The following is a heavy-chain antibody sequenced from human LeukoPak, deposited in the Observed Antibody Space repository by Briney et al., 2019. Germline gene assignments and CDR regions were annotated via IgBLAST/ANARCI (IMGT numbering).Heavy chain of an antibody. D-gene: IGHD1-26*01. CDR2: ISGSGGST. J-gene: IGHJ6*03. CDR1: GFTFSSYG. CDR3: ARDPYSGSYGADYYYYMDV. V-gene: IGHV3-23*01. Sequence: SGGSLRLSCAASGFTFSSYGMSWVRQAPGKGLEWVSAISGSGGSTYYADSVKGRFTISRDNSKNTLYLQMNSLRAEDTAVYYCARDPYSGSYGADYYYYMDVWGKGTTVTIS.